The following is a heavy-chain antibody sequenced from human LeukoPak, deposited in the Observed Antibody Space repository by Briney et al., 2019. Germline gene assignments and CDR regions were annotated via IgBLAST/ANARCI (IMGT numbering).Heavy chain of an antibody. D-gene: IGHD3-3*01. V-gene: IGHV4-39*01. CDR1: GGSISSSSYY. CDR2: IYYSGST. Sequence: PSETLSLTCTVSGGSISSSSYYWGWIRQPPGKGLEWIGSIYYSGSTYYSPSLKSRVTISVDTSKNQFSLKLSSVTAADTAVYYCARMREYDFWSGYYSSFYYWGQGTLVTVSS. CDR3: ARMREYDFWSGYYSSFYY. J-gene: IGHJ4*02.